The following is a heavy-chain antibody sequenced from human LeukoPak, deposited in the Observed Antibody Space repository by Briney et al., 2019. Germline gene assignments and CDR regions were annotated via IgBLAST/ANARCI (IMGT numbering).Heavy chain of an antibody. J-gene: IGHJ3*02. CDR2: IKENGNEQ. V-gene: IGHV3-7*01. Sequence: GGSRRLSRAASGFSFSSFWMSWVRQAPGKGPEWVAHIKENGNEQYYADSVKGRFTISRDNAQKSLWLQMNSLRVEDTAVYYCARGPGDFDASDIWGQGTMVTVSS. CDR1: GFSFSSFW. CDR3: ARGPGDFDASDI. D-gene: IGHD1-14*01.